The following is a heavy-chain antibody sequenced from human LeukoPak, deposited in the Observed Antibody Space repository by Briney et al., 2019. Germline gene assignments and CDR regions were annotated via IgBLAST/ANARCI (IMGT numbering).Heavy chain of an antibody. CDR3: AREGNYYDSSGYSDYYMDV. CDR1: GFTLSSYW. CDR2: IKQDGSEK. V-gene: IGHV3-7*01. Sequence: GGSLRLSCAASGFTLSSYWMSWVRQAPGKGLEWVANIKQDGSEKYYVDSVKGRFTISRDNATNSLYLQMNSLRAEDTAVYYCAREGNYYDSSGYSDYYMDVWGKGTTVTISS. J-gene: IGHJ6*03. D-gene: IGHD3-22*01.